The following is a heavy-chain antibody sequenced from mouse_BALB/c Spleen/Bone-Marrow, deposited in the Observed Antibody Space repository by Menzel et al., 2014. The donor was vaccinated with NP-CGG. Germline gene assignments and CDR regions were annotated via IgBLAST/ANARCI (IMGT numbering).Heavy chain of an antibody. Sequence: EVKLVESGGGLVKPGGSLKLSCAASGFTFSSYTMSWVRQTLEKRLEWVATISSGGGNTYYPDSMKGRFTISRDNAKNNLYLQMSSLRSEDTALYYCARAYYRYPFDYWGQGTTLTVSS. J-gene: IGHJ2*01. D-gene: IGHD2-14*01. CDR3: ARAYYRYPFDY. CDR2: ISSGGGNT. CDR1: GFTFSSYT. V-gene: IGHV5-9*03.